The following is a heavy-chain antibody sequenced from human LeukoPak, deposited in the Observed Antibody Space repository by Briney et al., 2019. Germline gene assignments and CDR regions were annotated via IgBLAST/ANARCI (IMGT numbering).Heavy chain of an antibody. CDR1: GYSFTDYY. V-gene: IGHV1-2*02. CDR2: INPNSGGT. CDR3: ALWEIVHYAFDF. J-gene: IGHJ3*01. Sequence: ASVKVSCKASGYSFTDYYMHWVRQAPGQGLEWMGWINPNSGGTNYAQKFQGRVTMTRDTSISTAYMELNRLRSDDMAVYYCALWEIVHYAFDFWGQGTMVTVSS. D-gene: IGHD5-12*01.